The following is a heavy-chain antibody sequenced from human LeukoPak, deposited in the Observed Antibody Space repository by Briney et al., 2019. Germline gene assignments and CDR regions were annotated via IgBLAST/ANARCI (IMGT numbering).Heavy chain of an antibody. CDR2: INPSGGST. J-gene: IGHJ3*02. Sequence: GASVKVSCKASGYTFTSYYMHWVRQAPGQGLEWMGIINPSGGSTSYAQKFQGRVTITADKSTSTAYMELSSLRSEDTAVYYCARETGDGYNSYKDPFDIWGQGTMVTVSS. CDR3: ARETGDGYNSYKDPFDI. D-gene: IGHD5-24*01. CDR1: GYTFTSYY. V-gene: IGHV1-46*01.